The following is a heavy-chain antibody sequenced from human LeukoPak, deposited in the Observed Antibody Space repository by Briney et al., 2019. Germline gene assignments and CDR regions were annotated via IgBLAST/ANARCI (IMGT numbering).Heavy chain of an antibody. D-gene: IGHD1-26*01. CDR1: GGSISSGSSY. Sequence: PSETLSLTCTVSGGSISSGSSYWGWIRQPPGKGLEWIGSIYYSGSTYYNPSLKSRVTISVDTSKSHFSLKLSSVTAADTAVYFCARGGGSYYSDFDYWGQGTLVTVSS. V-gene: IGHV4-39*07. CDR3: ARGGGSYYSDFDY. J-gene: IGHJ4*02. CDR2: IYYSGST.